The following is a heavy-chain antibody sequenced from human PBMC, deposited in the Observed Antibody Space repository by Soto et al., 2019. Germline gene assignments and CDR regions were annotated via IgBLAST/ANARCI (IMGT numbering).Heavy chain of an antibody. CDR3: ARSTVTSD. V-gene: IGHV3-48*03. J-gene: IGHJ4*02. CDR1: GFTFSSFE. D-gene: IGHD4-17*01. CDR2: ISDSGRTM. Sequence: GGSLRLSFAASGFTFSSFEMIWVRQAPGKGLEWISYISDSGRTMYYADSVKGRFTISRDNAKNSLYLQMNSLRVEDTALYYCARSTVTSDWGQGTLVTVSS.